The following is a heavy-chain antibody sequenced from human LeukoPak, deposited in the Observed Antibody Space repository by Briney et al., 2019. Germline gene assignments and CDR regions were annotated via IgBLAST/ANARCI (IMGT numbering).Heavy chain of an antibody. CDR1: GFTFSNHW. D-gene: IGHD5-12*01. CDR2: TGEDGDVK. V-gene: IGHV3-7*01. Sequence: GGSLRLSCAASGFTFSNHWMAWVRQTPGKGPEWVANTGEDGDVKSYAESVKGRFTVSRDNGRTSVYLQMNSLRAEDTAIYYCARHVPRGRSDFDCWGQGALVTVS. CDR3: ARHVPRGRSDFDC. J-gene: IGHJ4*02.